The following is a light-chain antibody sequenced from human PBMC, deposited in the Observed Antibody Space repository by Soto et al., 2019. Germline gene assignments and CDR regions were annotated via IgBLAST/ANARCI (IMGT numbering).Light chain of an antibody. Sequence: TQSPSLLSSSPWEMVTLSCTASQSIATLLAWYQHKPGQAPRLLIYGASTRATGIAARFSGSGSGTDFTLTISRLEPEDFAVYYCQQYGSAPSITFGQGTRLEIK. CDR2: GAS. CDR1: QSIATL. V-gene: IGKV3-20*01. J-gene: IGKJ5*01. CDR3: QQYGSAPSIT.